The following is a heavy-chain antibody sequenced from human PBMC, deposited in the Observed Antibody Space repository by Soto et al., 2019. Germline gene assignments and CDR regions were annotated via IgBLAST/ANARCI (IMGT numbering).Heavy chain of an antibody. CDR1: GGSISSYY. J-gene: IGHJ5*02. CDR2: IYYSGST. Sequence: SETLSLTCTVSGGSISSYYWSWIRQPPGKGLEWIGYIYYSGSTNYNPSLKSRVTISVDTSKNQFSLKLSSVTAADTAVYYCARALNWFDPWGQGTLVTVSS. CDR3: ARALNWFDP. V-gene: IGHV4-59*01.